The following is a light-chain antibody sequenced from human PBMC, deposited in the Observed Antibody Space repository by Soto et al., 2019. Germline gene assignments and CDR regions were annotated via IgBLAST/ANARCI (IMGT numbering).Light chain of an antibody. J-gene: IGKJ5*01. V-gene: IGKV3-20*01. Sequence: EIVLTQSPGTLSLSPGERVSLSCRASQSVSSGYLAWYQQRPGQAPGLLIYGASSRATGIPDRFSGSGSGTDFTLTISRLEREDFAVYYCQQYGSPITFGQGTRLEI. CDR3: QQYGSPIT. CDR1: QSVSSGY. CDR2: GAS.